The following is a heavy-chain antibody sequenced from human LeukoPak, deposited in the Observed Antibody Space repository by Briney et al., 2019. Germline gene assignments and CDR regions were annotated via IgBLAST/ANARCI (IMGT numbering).Heavy chain of an antibody. CDR2: IYYSGST. Sequence: SETLSLTCAVYGGSFSGYYWSWIRQPPGKGLEWIGSIYYSGSTYYNPSLKSRVTISVDTSKNQFSLKLSSVTAADTAVYYCARDGSGIAAAGVDYWGQGTLVTVSS. CDR1: GGSFSGYY. CDR3: ARDGSGIAAAGVDY. V-gene: IGHV4-34*01. J-gene: IGHJ4*02. D-gene: IGHD6-13*01.